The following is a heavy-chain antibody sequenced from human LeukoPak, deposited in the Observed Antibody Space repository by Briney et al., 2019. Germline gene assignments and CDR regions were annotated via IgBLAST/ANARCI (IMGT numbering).Heavy chain of an antibody. CDR2: ISAYNGNT. CDR3: ARDFDWTKGLDY. D-gene: IGHD3-9*01. J-gene: IGHJ4*02. Sequence: GASVKVSCKASGYTFTSYGISWVRQAPGQGLEWMGWISAYNGNTNYAQKLQGRVTMTTDKSTSTAYMELSSLRSEDTAVYYCARDFDWTKGLDYWGQGTLVTVSS. CDR1: GYTFTSYG. V-gene: IGHV1-18*01.